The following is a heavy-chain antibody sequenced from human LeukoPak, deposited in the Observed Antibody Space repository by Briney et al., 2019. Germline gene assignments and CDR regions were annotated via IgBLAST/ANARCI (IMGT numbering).Heavy chain of an antibody. Sequence: SQTLSLTCTVSGVSISSGGYYWSWIRQHPGKGLEWIGYIYYSGSSYYNPSLKSRVIISVDTSKNQFSLKLRSVTAADTAVYYCARDTPPPGSMIRGGWFDPWGQGTLVTVSS. CDR1: GVSISSGGYY. D-gene: IGHD3-10*01. CDR2: IYYSGSS. CDR3: ARDTPPPGSMIRGGWFDP. V-gene: IGHV4-31*03. J-gene: IGHJ5*02.